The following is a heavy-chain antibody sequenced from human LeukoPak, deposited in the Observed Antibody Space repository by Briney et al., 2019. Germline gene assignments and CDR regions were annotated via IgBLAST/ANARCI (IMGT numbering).Heavy chain of an antibody. CDR1: GFTFSSYA. V-gene: IGHV3-30*04. Sequence: GRSLRLSCAASGFTFSSYAMHWVRQAPGKGLEWVAVISYDGSNKYYADSVKGRFTISRDNSKNTLYLQMNSLRAEDTAVYYCARKVAAAGADYWGQGTLVTVSS. D-gene: IGHD6-13*01. CDR2: ISYDGSNK. J-gene: IGHJ4*02. CDR3: ARKVAAAGADY.